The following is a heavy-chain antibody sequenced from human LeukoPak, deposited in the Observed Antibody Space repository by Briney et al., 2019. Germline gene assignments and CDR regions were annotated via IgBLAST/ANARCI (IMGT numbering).Heavy chain of an antibody. CDR2: ISYDGSNK. J-gene: IGHJ4*02. V-gene: IGHV3-30-3*01. CDR1: GFTFSSYA. D-gene: IGHD2-2*01. Sequence: PGGSLRLSCAASGFTFSSYAMHWVRQAPGKGLEWEAVISYDGSNKYYADSVKGRFTIFRDNSKNTLYLQMNSLRAEDTAVYYCARDHVVVPAAMAGGGWRSYYFDYWGQGTLVTVSS. CDR3: ARDHVVVPAAMAGGGWRSYYFDY.